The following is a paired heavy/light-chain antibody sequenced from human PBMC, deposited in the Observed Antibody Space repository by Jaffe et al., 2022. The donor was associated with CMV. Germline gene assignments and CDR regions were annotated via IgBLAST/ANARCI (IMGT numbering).Heavy chain of an antibody. CDR2: IYYNRNT. V-gene: IGHV4-39*01. J-gene: IGHJ4*02. D-gene: IGHD5-12*01. CDR3: ARHFVDGSKPRNPDY. CDR1: GDSISSSSCY. Sequence: QLQLQESGPGLVKPSETLSLTCTVSGDSISSSSCYWGWIRQPPGKGLEWIGSIYYNRNTYFNPSLKSRVTISVDTSKNQFSLKLSSVTAADSAVYFCARHFVDGSKPRNPDYWGQGTLVTVSS.
Light chain of an antibody. CDR3: QQYYTTPLT. V-gene: IGKV4-1*01. CDR1: QSVLYSSNNKNY. CDR2: WAS. J-gene: IGKJ4*01. Sequence: DIVMTQSPDSLAVSLGERATINCKSSQSVLYSSNNKNYLGWYQQKPGQPPKLLIYWASTRESGVPDRFSGSGSGTDFTLTISSLQAEDVAVYYCQQYYTTPLTFGGGTKVEIK.